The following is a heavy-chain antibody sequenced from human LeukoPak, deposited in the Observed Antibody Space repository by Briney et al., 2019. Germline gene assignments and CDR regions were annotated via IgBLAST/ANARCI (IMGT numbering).Heavy chain of an antibody. CDR1: GGSISSYY. J-gene: IGHJ3*02. CDR2: IYTSGST. CDR3: AREGSSGWYRDAFDI. Sequence: SETLSLTCTVSGGSISSYYWSWIRQPAGKGLEWIGRIYTSGSTNYNPFLKSRVTMSVDTSKNQFSLKLSSVTAADTAVYYCAREGSSGWYRDAFDIWGQGTMVTVSS. V-gene: IGHV4-4*07. D-gene: IGHD6-19*01.